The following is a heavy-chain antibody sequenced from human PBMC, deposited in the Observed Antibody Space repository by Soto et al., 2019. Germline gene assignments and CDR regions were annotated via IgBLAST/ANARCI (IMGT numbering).Heavy chain of an antibody. CDR1: GFTFSGSA. CDR2: IRSKPNNYAT. Sequence: EGQLVESGGGLVQPGGSLKLSCAASGFTFSGSAMHWVRQASGKGLEWVGRIRSKPNNYATAYAASVQGRFTISRDDSKNTAYLQMNSLKTEDTAVYYCTRHTSDYWGQGTLVTVSS. CDR3: TRHTSDY. J-gene: IGHJ4*02. V-gene: IGHV3-73*01.